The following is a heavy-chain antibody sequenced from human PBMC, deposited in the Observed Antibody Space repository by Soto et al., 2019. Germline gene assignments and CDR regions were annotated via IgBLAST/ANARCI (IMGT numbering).Heavy chain of an antibody. CDR2: IKSKSEGGTT. CDR3: ITEGYFFGYHSFDM. CDR1: GFNFGKAW. Sequence: GGSLRLSSAASGFNFGKAWVSWVRQAPGKGPEWLGRIKSKSEGGTTDYAAAVKDRITISRDDSKDTLNLQLNSLKTEDTAVYYCITEGYFFGYHSFDMWSQGT. J-gene: IGHJ3*02. D-gene: IGHD3-3*01. V-gene: IGHV3-15*01.